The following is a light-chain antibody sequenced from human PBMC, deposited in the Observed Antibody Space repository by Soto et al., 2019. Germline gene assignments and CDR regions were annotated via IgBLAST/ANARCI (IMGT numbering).Light chain of an antibody. CDR1: QSVTTY. J-gene: IGKJ5*01. CDR3: QQYGNSTIT. V-gene: IGKV3-20*01. Sequence: EIVLTQSPGTLSLSPGERATLSCRASQSVTTYLAWYEQTPGQAPRLLIYDASSRDTGIPDRFSGSGAGTEFTLTISRLEPEDFAVYYCQQYGNSTITFGQGTRLEIK. CDR2: DAS.